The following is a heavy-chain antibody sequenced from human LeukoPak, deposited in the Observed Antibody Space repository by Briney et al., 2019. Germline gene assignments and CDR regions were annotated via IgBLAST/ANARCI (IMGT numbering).Heavy chain of an antibody. V-gene: IGHV4-39*07. CDR1: GGSISSGGYS. J-gene: IGHJ6*03. CDR3: V. Sequence: SQTLSLTCAVSGGSISSGGYSWGWIRQPPGKGLEWIGSVYYSGSTYYNPSLKSRVTISVDTSKNQFSLNRISVTAADTAYYMDVWGKRTTVTGSS. CDR2: VYYSGST.